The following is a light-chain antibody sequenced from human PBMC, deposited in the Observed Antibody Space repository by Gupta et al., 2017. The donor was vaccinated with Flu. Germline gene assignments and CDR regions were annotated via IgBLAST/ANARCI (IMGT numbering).Light chain of an antibody. Sequence: PSSLPASAGDRVTITCHTSQDINYYLNWYQQKPGKAPNLLIYDASHLETGVPSRFSGSGSGTDFTLTISSLQPEDIATYYCQQYDSLPPTFGPGTRLEIK. J-gene: IGKJ5*01. CDR1: QDINYY. CDR3: QQYDSLPPT. V-gene: IGKV1-33*01. CDR2: DAS.